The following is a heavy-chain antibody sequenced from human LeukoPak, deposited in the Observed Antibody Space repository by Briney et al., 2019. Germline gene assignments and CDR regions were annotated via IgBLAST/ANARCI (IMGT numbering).Heavy chain of an antibody. D-gene: IGHD3-10*01. CDR3: ASYGSGWYFDL. Sequence: SQTLSLTCTVSGGSISSGGNYWSWIRQHPGKGLEWIGYIYDSGSTYYKPSLRSRVTISGDTSNNQFSLKVTSVSDADTAVYYCASYGSGWYFDLWGRGTLVIVSS. CDR1: GGSISSGGNY. CDR2: IYDSGST. J-gene: IGHJ2*01. V-gene: IGHV4-31*03.